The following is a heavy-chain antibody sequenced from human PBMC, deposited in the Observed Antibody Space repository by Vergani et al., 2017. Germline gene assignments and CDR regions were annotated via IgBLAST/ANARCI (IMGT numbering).Heavy chain of an antibody. Sequence: EVQLVESGGGLVKPGGSLRLSCAASGFTFSSSSMNWVRQAPGKGLEWVSSISSSSSYIYYADSVKGRLTISRDNAKNSLYLQMNSLRADDTAVYYCARDRVTTTYYMDVWGKGTTVTVSS. CDR3: ARDRVTTTYYMDV. J-gene: IGHJ6*03. CDR1: GFTFSSSS. CDR2: ISSSSSYI. D-gene: IGHD4-11*01. V-gene: IGHV3-21*01.